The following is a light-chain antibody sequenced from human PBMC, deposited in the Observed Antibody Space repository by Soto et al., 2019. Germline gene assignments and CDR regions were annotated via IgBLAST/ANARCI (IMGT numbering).Light chain of an antibody. J-gene: IGLJ1*01. Sequence: QSALTQPASVSGSPGQSITISCTGTSSDVGAYNYDSWYQQYPGEAPKVIIYDVSHWPAGVSNRFSGSKSGNTASLTISGLQTQDEADYYCSSYTSATTYVFGTGTKVTVL. CDR3: SSYTSATTYV. V-gene: IGLV2-14*01. CDR1: SSDVGAYNY. CDR2: DVS.